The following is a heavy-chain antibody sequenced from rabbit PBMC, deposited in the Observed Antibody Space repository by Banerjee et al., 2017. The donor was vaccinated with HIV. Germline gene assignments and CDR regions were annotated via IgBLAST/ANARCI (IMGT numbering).Heavy chain of an antibody. D-gene: IGHD4-1*01. CDR3: ARETGWGAGDYYFNL. Sequence: EESGGDLVKPEGSLTLTCTASGFDFSSYVMSWVRQAPGKGLEWIGYIDPVLGSTYYASWVNGRFTISSHNAQNTLFLQLSSLTAADTATYFCARETGWGAGDYYFNLWGQGTLVTVS. CDR2: IDPVLGST. J-gene: IGHJ4*01. CDR1: GFDFSSYV. V-gene: IGHV1S47*01.